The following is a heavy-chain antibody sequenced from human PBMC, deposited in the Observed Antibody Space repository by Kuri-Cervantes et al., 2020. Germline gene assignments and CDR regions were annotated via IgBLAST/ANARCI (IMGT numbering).Heavy chain of an antibody. CDR1: GFTFSSYD. Sequence: GGSLRLSCAASGFTFSSYDMHWVRQATGKGLEWVSAIGTAGDTYYPGSVKGRFTISRENAKNSLYLQMNSLRAEDRAVYYCARDSRVPGILTGNGMDVWGQGTTVTVSS. CDR2: IGTAGDT. D-gene: IGHD3-9*01. CDR3: ARDSRVPGILTGNGMDV. V-gene: IGHV3-13*01. J-gene: IGHJ6*02.